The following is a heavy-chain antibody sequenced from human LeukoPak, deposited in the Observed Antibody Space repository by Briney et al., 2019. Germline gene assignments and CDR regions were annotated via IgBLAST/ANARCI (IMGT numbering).Heavy chain of an antibody. V-gene: IGHV5-51*01. Sequence: GESLKISCKGSGYSFTSYWIGWVRQMPGKGLEWMGIIYPGDSDTRYSPSFQGQVTISADKSISTAYLQWSSLKASDTAMYYCARVYYYDSSGFDNIDYWGQGTLVTVSS. CDR3: ARVYYYDSSGFDNIDY. J-gene: IGHJ4*02. CDR1: GYSFTSYW. D-gene: IGHD3-22*01. CDR2: IYPGDSDT.